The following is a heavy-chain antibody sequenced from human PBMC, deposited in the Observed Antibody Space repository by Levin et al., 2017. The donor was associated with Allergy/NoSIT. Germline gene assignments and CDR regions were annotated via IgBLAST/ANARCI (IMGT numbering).Heavy chain of an antibody. J-gene: IGHJ4*02. Sequence: SETLSLTCAVYGGSFSGYYWSWIRQPPGKGLEWIGEINHSGSTNYNPSLKSRVTISVDTSKNQFSLKLSSVTAADTAMYYCARGLRSSFRVVWGQGTLVTVSS. CDR2: INHSGST. CDR3: ARGLRSSFRVV. CDR1: GGSFSGYY. V-gene: IGHV4-34*01. D-gene: IGHD6-13*01.